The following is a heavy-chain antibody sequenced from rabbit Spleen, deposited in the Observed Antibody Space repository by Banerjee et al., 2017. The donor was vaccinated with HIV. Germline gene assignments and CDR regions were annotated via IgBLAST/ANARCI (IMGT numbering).Heavy chain of an antibody. CDR3: ARHETGTSGWRFQL. CDR1: GFSFSSSYW. CDR2: VCNSGTT. V-gene: IGHV1S40*01. J-gene: IGHJ6*01. Sequence: QSLEESGGDLVKPGGTLTLTCTASGFSFSSSYWMCWVRQAPGKGLEWIACVCNSGTTYYASGAKGRFTISKTSSTTVTLQVASLTAADTATYFCARHETGTSGWRFQLWGQGTLVTVS. D-gene: IGHD1-1*01.